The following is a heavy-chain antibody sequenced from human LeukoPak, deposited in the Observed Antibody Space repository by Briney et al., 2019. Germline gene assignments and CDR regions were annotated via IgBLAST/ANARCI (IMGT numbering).Heavy chain of an antibody. V-gene: IGHV1-69*13. D-gene: IGHD3-22*01. CDR2: IIPIFGTA. CDR3: ARDSGYYDSSGYHFDY. J-gene: IGHJ4*02. CDR1: GGTFSSYA. Sequence: AASVKVSCKASGGTFSSYAISWVRQAPGQGLEWMGGIIPIFGTANYAQKFQGRVTITADESTSTAYMELSSLRSEDTAVYYCARDSGYYDSSGYHFDYWGQGTLVTVSS.